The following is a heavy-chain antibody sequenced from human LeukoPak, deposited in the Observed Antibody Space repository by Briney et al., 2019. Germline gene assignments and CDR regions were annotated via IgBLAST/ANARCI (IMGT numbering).Heavy chain of an antibody. CDR2: IKQDGSEK. D-gene: IGHD3-22*01. Sequence: PGGSLRLSCAASGFTFSNYWMSWVRQVPGKGLEWVANIKQDGSEKDYVDSVKGRFTISRDNAKNSLYLQMNSLRAEDTAVYYCARESDYYDRSGYYDYWGQGTLVTVSS. CDR3: ARESDYYDRSGYYDY. J-gene: IGHJ4*02. CDR1: GFTFSNYW. V-gene: IGHV3-7*01.